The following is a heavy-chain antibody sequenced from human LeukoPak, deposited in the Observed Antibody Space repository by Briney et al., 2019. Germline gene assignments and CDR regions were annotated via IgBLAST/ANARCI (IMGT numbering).Heavy chain of an antibody. CDR3: AKELLFGELPLWYFDS. CDR2: INPSVGST. D-gene: IGHD3-10*01. V-gene: IGHV1-46*01. J-gene: IGHJ4*02. CDR1: GYTFTSYY. Sequence: ASVKVSCKASGYTFTSYYMHWVRQAPGQGLEWMGIINPSVGSTSYAQKFQGRVTMTRDTSTSTVYMELSSLRSEDTAVYSCAKELLFGELPLWYFDSWGQGSLVSVSS.